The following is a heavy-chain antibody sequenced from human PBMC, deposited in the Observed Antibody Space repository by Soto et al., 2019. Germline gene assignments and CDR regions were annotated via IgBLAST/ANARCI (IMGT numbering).Heavy chain of an antibody. V-gene: IGHV3-30*03. Sequence: QEQVVESGGGVVQPGMSLRLSCVASGFTFSDFAMHWVRQAPGKGLEWVAVISYDGHNTYYADSVKGRFTISRDNSKNTLFLQMNSLRAADTATYYCATWSPCNICYLDRLTGAERRKSYDHDMGVWGQGTSVTVSS. CDR2: ISYDGHNT. CDR3: ATWSPCNICYLDRLTGAERRKSYDHDMGV. CDR1: GFTFSDFA. D-gene: IGHD2-21*01. J-gene: IGHJ6*02.